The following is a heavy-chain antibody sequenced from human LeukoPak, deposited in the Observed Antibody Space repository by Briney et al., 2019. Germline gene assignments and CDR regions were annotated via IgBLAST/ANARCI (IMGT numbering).Heavy chain of an antibody. CDR2: ISSSSSYI. J-gene: IGHJ4*02. V-gene: IGHV3-21*01. CDR1: GFSFSSYD. D-gene: IGHD4-23*01. Sequence: GGSLRLSCAASGFSFSSYDMNWVRQAPGKWLEWVSSISSSSSYIYYADSVKGRFIISRDNAKNSLYLQMDSLRAEDTAVYYCAREVIRGNCAWGQGTLVTVSS. CDR3: AREVIRGNCA.